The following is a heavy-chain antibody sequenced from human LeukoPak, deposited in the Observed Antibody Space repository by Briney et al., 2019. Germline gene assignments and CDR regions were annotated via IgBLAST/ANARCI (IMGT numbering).Heavy chain of an antibody. D-gene: IGHD1-1*01. V-gene: IGHV1-18*01. Sequence: SVKVSCKASGGTFSSYAISWVRQAPGQGLEWMGWISAYNGNTNYAQKLQGRVTMTTDTSTSTAYMELRSLRSDDTAVYYCARDSGTHYYYYYYMDVWGKGTTVTVSS. CDR2: ISAYNGNT. J-gene: IGHJ6*03. CDR1: GGTFSSYA. CDR3: ARDSGTHYYYYYYMDV.